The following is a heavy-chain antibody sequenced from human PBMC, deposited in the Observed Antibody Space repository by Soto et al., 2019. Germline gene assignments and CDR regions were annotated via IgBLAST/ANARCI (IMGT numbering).Heavy chain of an antibody. CDR2: ISYDGSNK. J-gene: IGHJ4*02. CDR1: GFTFSSFG. V-gene: IGHV3-30*18. D-gene: IGHD6-19*01. CDR3: AKDRGWSSADLDY. Sequence: PGGSLRLSCAASGFTFSSFGMHWVRQAPGKGLEWVALISYDGSNKYYADSVKGRFTISRDKSKNTLYLQMNSLRAEDTAVYYCAKDRGWSSADLDYWGQGTLVTVSS.